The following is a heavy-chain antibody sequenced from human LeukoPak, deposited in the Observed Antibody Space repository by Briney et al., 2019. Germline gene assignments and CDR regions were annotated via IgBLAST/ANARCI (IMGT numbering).Heavy chain of an antibody. D-gene: IGHD3-22*01. J-gene: IGHJ3*02. CDR2: ISAYNGNT. V-gene: IGHV1-18*01. Sequence: ASVKVSCKASGYTFTSYGISWVRQAPGQGLEWMGWISAYNGNTNYAQKLQGRVTMTTDTSTSTAYRELRSLRSDDTAVYYCARAMIVVGNDAFDIWGQGTMVTVSS. CDR3: ARAMIVVGNDAFDI. CDR1: GYTFTSYG.